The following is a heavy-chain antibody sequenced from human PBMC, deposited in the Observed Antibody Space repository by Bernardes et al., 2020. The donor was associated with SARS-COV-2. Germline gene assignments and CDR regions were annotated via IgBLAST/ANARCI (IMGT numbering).Heavy chain of an antibody. CDR2: ISSSGSTI. CDR3: ARNYYDSSGYSGDDAFDI. J-gene: IGHJ3*02. Sequence: GGSLRLSCAASGFTFSDYYMSWIRQAPGKGLEWVSYISSSGSTIYYADSVKGRFTISRDNAKNSLYLQMNSLRAEDTAVYYCARNYYDSSGYSGDDAFDIWGQGTMVTVSS. V-gene: IGHV3-11*01. D-gene: IGHD3-22*01. CDR1: GFTFSDYY.